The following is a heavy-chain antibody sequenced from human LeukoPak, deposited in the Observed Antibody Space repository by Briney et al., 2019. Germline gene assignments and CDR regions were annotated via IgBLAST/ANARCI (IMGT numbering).Heavy chain of an antibody. V-gene: IGHV1-69*13. CDR1: RGTFSSYA. CDR3: AREGDYYGSGSYYPNWFDP. J-gene: IGHJ5*02. CDR2: IIPIFGTA. D-gene: IGHD3-10*01. Sequence: ASVKVSCKASRGTFSSYAISWVRQAPGQGLEWMGGIIPIFGTANYAQKFQGRVTITADESTSTAYMELSSLRSEDTAVYYCAREGDYYGSGSYYPNWFDPWGQGTLVTVSS.